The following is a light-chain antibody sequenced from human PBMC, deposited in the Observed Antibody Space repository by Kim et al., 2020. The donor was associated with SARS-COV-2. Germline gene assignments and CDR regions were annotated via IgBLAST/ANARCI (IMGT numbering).Light chain of an antibody. Sequence: APGKTATITCGGNNIGSKSVHWYQQKPGQAPVLVIYYDSDRPSGIPERFSGSNSGNTAALTISGVEAGDEADYYCQVWNSSSDHPVFGGGTQLTVL. CDR3: QVWNSSSDHPV. CDR1: NIGSKS. J-gene: IGLJ2*01. V-gene: IGLV3-21*04. CDR2: YDS.